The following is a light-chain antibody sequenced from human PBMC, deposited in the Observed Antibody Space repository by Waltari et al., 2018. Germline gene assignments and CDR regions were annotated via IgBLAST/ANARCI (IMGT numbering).Light chain of an antibody. Sequence: DIVMTQSPDSLAASLGDRASINCKSSQSVLYNSNNKNFLAWYQQKPAQPPKLLIYWATTRESGVPDRFSGSGSGTDFTLTISSLQAEDVAVYYCQQYYTTPLTFGQGTKLEI. V-gene: IGKV4-1*01. J-gene: IGKJ2*01. CDR3: QQYYTTPLT. CDR1: QSVLYNSNNKNF. CDR2: WAT.